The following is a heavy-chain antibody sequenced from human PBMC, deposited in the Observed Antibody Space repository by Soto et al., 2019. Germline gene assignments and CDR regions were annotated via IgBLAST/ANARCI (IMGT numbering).Heavy chain of an antibody. D-gene: IGHD6-19*01. Sequence: PGGSLRLSCVASGFTVSSNYMSWVRQAPGKGLEWVSIIRSGGRTYYADSVKGRFTISGDNSKNTLYLQMNSLRAEDTAVYYCARDLVEGGWQSRGMDVWGQGTTGTVS. CDR3: ARDLVEGGWQSRGMDV. J-gene: IGHJ6*02. CDR2: IRSGGRT. CDR1: GFTVSSNY. V-gene: IGHV3-53*01.